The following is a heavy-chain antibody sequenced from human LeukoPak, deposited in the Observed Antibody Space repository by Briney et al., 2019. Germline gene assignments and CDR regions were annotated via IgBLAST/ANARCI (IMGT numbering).Heavy chain of an antibody. Sequence: GGSLRLSCAASGFAFNTYSMNWVRQAPVKGLEWLSYIGSSTMYYADSVKGRFTVSRDNAKNSLQLQMSSLRDEDTAVYYCARGLPAFDHWGQGSLVTVSS. CDR1: GFAFNTYS. V-gene: IGHV3-48*02. CDR2: IGSSTM. CDR3: ARGLPAFDH. J-gene: IGHJ4*02. D-gene: IGHD2-15*01.